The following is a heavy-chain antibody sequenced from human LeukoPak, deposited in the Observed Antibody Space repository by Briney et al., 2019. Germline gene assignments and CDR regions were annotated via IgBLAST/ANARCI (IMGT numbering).Heavy chain of an antibody. J-gene: IGHJ1*01. Sequence: PGGSLRLSCAPSGFTFSDYYMSWLRQAPGRGLEWVSYISSSGSTIYYADSVKGRFTISRDNAKNSLYLQMNSLRAEDTAVYYCARTEASGSYFSEYFQHWGHGTLVTVSS. CDR3: ARTEASGSYFSEYFQH. CDR1: GFTFSDYY. V-gene: IGHV3-11*01. CDR2: ISSSGSTI. D-gene: IGHD1-26*01.